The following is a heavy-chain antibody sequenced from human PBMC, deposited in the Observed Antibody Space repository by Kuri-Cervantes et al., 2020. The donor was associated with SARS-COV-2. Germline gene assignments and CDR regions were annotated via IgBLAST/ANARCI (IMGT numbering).Heavy chain of an antibody. V-gene: IGHV5-51*01. J-gene: IGHJ4*02. CDR2: IYPGDSDT. CDR3: ARLAYQLLSFRHFDY. D-gene: IGHD2-2*01. Sequence: GGSLRLSCKGSGYSFTSYWIGWVRQMPGKGLEWMGIIYPGDSDTRYSPSFQGQVTISADKSISTAYLQWSSLKASDTAMYYCARLAYQLLSFRHFDYWGQGTLVTVSS. CDR1: GYSFTSYW.